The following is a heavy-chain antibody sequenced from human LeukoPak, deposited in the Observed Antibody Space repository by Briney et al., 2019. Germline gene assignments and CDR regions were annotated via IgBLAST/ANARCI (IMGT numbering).Heavy chain of an antibody. CDR3: ARQDYDFWGGYYGFDY. CDR1: GYSFTSYW. Sequence: GESLKISCKGSGYSFTSYWIGWVRQMPGKGLEWMGIIYPGDSDTRYSPSFQGQVTISADKSISTAYLQWSSLKASDTAMYYCARQDYDFWGGYYGFDYWGQGTLVTVSS. CDR2: IYPGDSDT. D-gene: IGHD3-3*01. J-gene: IGHJ4*02. V-gene: IGHV5-51*01.